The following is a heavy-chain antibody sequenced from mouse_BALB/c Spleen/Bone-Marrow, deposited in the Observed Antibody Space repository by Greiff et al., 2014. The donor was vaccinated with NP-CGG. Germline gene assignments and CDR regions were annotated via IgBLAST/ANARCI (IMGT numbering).Heavy chain of an antibody. CDR3: TREGIYFGYDVPMGY. Sequence: VHLVESGAELVRPGASVTLSCKASGYKFTDYEMHWVKQTPVHGLEWIGSIDPETGGTAYNQNFKGKATLTADRSSTTAYMELRSLTSEDSAVYYCTREGIYFGYDVPMGYWGQGTSVTVSS. CDR2: IDPETGGT. CDR1: GYKFTDYE. J-gene: IGHJ4*01. V-gene: IGHV1-15*01. D-gene: IGHD2-2*01.